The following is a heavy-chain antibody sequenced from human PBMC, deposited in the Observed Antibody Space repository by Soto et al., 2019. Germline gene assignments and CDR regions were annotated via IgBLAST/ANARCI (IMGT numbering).Heavy chain of an antibody. Sequence: GGSLRLSCAASGFTFSSYSMNWVRQAPGKGLEWISYISTTSSSIYYADSVKGRFTISRDNAKNSLFLQMNSLRDEDTAVYYCARKGVAFDYWGQGALVAVSS. CDR1: GFTFSSYS. CDR2: ISTTSSSI. D-gene: IGHD3-3*01. J-gene: IGHJ4*02. CDR3: ARKGVAFDY. V-gene: IGHV3-48*02.